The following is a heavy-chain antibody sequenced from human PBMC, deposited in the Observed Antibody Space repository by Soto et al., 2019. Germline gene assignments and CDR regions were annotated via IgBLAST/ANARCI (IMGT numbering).Heavy chain of an antibody. CDR2: INHSGST. CDR3: ARRGPYQLLPPRSYYFDY. D-gene: IGHD2-2*01. CDR1: GGSFSGYY. V-gene: IGHV4-34*01. Sequence: QVQLQQWGAGLLKPSETLSLTCAVYGGSFSGYYWSWIRQPPGKGLEWIGEINHSGSTNYNPSLKSRVTISVDTSKNQFSLKLGSVTAADTAVYYCARRGPYQLLPPRSYYFDYWGQGTLVTVSS. J-gene: IGHJ4*02.